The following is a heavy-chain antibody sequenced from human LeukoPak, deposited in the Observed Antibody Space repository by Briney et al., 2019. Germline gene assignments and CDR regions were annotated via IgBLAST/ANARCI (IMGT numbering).Heavy chain of an antibody. CDR1: GITFSSYD. V-gene: IGHV3-23*01. CDR3: ARIRPGLVEPYYFDY. CDR2: ISGSGGST. J-gene: IGHJ4*02. Sequence: YPGGSLRLSCAASGITFSSYDMSWVRRAPGKGLEWVSAISGSGGSTYYTDSVKGRFTISRDNSKNTLYLQMNSLRAEDTAVYFCARIRPGLVEPYYFDYWGQGTLLTVSS. D-gene: IGHD2-8*02.